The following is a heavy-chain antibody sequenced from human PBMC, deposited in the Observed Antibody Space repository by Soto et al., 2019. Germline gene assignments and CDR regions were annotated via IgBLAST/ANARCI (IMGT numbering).Heavy chain of an antibody. CDR1: EDTFRNYA. V-gene: IGHV1-69*06. CDR2: SIPIFGTA. Sequence: QGELLQCGAEVEKPGSSVKVSCQASEDTFRNYAISWVRQAPGQGLEWMGGSIPIFGTANYGQKFQGRVTIPGDTSANTVYLELSSMRSEDTAVYYCARTKYDSSAYYYWYLGLWGRGNLVTVSS. CDR3: ARTKYDSSAYYYWYLGL. D-gene: IGHD3-22*01. J-gene: IGHJ2*01.